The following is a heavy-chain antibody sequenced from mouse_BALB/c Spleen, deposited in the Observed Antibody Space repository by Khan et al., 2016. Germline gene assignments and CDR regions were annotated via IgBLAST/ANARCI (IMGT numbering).Heavy chain of an antibody. CDR2: IYPGNGDT. J-gene: IGHJ2*01. D-gene: IGHD2-14*01. Sequence: LQESGAELVKPGASVKMSCKASGYTFTSYNMHWVKQTPGQGLEWIGAIYPGNGDTSYNQKLKGQATLTADKSSSTAYMQLSSLTSEDSAVYYCERGGNYFDYWGQGTMLTVSS. CDR3: ERGGNYFDY. V-gene: IGHV1-12*01. CDR1: GYTFTSYN.